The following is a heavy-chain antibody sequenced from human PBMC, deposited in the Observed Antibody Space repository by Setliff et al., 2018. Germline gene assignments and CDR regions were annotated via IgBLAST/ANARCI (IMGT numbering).Heavy chain of an antibody. V-gene: IGHV4-38-2*01. CDR3: ATTTVTRSAFDI. Sequence: PSETLSLTCAVSGYSISSGYYWGWIRQPPGKGLEWIGNIYHSGSTYYNPSLKSRVTISVDTSKNQFSLKLSSATAADTAVYYCATTTVTRSAFDIWGQGTMVTVSS. J-gene: IGHJ3*02. CDR1: GYSISSGYY. D-gene: IGHD4-17*01. CDR2: IYHSGST.